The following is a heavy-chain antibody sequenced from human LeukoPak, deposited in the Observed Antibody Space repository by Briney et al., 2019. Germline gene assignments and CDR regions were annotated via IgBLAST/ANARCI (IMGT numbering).Heavy chain of an antibody. CDR1: GYIFTSYD. CDR3: VRESTIEVAGSDAFDI. CDR2: VNPNNGNT. Sequence: ASVRVSCKASGYIFTSYDINWVRQATGQGLEWMGWVNPNNGNTGFAQKFQGRVTMSRNTSISTAYMELRSLRSEDTAVYYCVRESTIEVAGSDAFDIWGQGTNVIVSS. J-gene: IGHJ3*02. V-gene: IGHV1-8*02. D-gene: IGHD6-19*01.